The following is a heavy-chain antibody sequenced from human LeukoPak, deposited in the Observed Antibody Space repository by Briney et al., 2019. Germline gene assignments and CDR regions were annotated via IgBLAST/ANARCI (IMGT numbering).Heavy chain of an antibody. V-gene: IGHV3-48*04. CDR1: GFSFSSYS. J-gene: IGHJ6*02. D-gene: IGHD3-10*01. CDR2: ISHTGSTM. CDR3: AIPPLSGTGSSRPLAGMDV. Sequence: GGSLRLSCAASGFSFSSYSMNWVRQAPGKGLERVSYISHTGSTMSYADSVKGRFTISRDNARNSLYLQMNSLRAEDTAVYYRAIPPLSGTGSSRPLAGMDVWGQGITVTVSS.